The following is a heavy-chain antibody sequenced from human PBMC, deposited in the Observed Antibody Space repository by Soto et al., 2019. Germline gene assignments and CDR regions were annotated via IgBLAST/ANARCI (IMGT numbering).Heavy chain of an antibody. V-gene: IGHV4-38-2*02. CDR3: AREPPSGSDWFDP. Sequence: LSLTFAVSVYSISSGYYCGWIRQPPGKGLEWIGSIFHSGRTYYNPSLKSRVTISVDTSKNQFFLKVTSVTAADTAVYYCAREPPSGSDWFDPWGQGTLVTVSS. CDR1: VYSISSGYY. J-gene: IGHJ5*02. D-gene: IGHD2-15*01. CDR2: IFHSGRT.